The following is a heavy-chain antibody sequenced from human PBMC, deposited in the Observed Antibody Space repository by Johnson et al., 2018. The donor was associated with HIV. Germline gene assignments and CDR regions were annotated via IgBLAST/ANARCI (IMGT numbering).Heavy chain of an antibody. J-gene: IGHJ3*02. CDR1: GVSFSDYA. CDR2: IWYDGSNK. CDR3: ARDHEMATIGDAFDI. V-gene: IGHV3-33*01. Sequence: QVQLVESGGGVVQSGRSLRLSCAASGVSFSDYAMHWVRQAPGKGLEWVAVIWYDGSNKYYADSVKGRFTISRDNAKNSLYLQMNSLRAEDTAVYYCARDHEMATIGDAFDIWGQGTMVTVSS. D-gene: IGHD5-24*01.